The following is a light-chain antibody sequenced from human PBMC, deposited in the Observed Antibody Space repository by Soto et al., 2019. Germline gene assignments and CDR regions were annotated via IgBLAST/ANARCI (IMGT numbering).Light chain of an antibody. CDR2: EAT. CDR1: SSDVGTYDL. CDR3: CSFAGSNSWV. V-gene: IGLV2-23*01. J-gene: IGLJ3*02. Sequence: QSALTQPASVSGSPGQSITITCTGSSSDVGTYDLVSWYQHHPGAAPKLMIYEATRRPSGISNRFSGSKSGNTASLTISGLQAEDEADYYCCSFAGSNSWVFGGGTKLTVL.